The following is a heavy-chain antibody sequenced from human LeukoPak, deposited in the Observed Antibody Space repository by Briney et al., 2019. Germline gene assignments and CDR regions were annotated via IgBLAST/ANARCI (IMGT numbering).Heavy chain of an antibody. Sequence: GGSLRLSCAASGFTFSSYGMHWVRQAPGKGLEWVAVISYDGSNKYYADSVKGRFTISRDNSKNTLYLQMNSLRAEDTAVYYCANLSLSGSSYHGDYWGQGTLVTVSS. J-gene: IGHJ4*02. D-gene: IGHD2-15*01. CDR1: GFTFSSYG. V-gene: IGHV3-30*18. CDR2: ISYDGSNK. CDR3: ANLSLSGSSYHGDY.